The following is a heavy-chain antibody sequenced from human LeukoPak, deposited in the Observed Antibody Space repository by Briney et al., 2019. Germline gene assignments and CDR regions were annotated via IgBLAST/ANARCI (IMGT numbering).Heavy chain of an antibody. CDR3: ARGPELERFDY. J-gene: IGHJ4*02. CDR2: IIPIFGTA. D-gene: IGHD1-1*01. Sequence: ASVKVSCKASGGTFSSYAISWVRQAPGQELEWMGGIIPIFGTANYAQKFQGRVTITTDESTSTAYMELSSLRSEDTAVYYCARGPELERFDYWGQGTLVTVSS. CDR1: GGTFSSYA. V-gene: IGHV1-69*05.